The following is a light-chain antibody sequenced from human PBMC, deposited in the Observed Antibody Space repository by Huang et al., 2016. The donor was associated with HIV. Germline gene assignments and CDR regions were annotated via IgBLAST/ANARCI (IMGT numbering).Light chain of an antibody. J-gene: IGKJ1*01. CDR3: QQYYTVPWT. V-gene: IGKV4-1*01. CDR2: WAS. Sequence: DIVLTQSPHSLAVSLGERATINCKSSQSLLYRSNNKNHLVWYQQKPGQPPKLLMYWASTRASGVPDRFSASGSGTDFTLTISSLQAEDVAVYYCQQYYTVPWTFGQGTKVEI. CDR1: QSLLYRSNNKNH.